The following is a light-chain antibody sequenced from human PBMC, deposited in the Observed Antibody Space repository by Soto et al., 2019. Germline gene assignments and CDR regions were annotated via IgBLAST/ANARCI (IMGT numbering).Light chain of an antibody. CDR1: QSISSW. Sequence: DIQMTQSPSTLSASVGDRVTITCRASQSISSWLAWYQQKPGKAPKLLIYDASRLESGVPSRFSGSGSGTEFTITISSLQPEDFATYYCQQYNSYWTFGQGTKVEIK. CDR3: QQYNSYWT. CDR2: DAS. V-gene: IGKV1-5*01. J-gene: IGKJ1*01.